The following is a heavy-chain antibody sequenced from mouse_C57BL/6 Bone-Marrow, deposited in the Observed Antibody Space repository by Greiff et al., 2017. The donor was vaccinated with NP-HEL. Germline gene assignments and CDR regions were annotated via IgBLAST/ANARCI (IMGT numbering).Heavy chain of an antibody. CDR2: ISSGGDYI. J-gene: IGHJ2*01. D-gene: IGHD2-3*01. V-gene: IGHV5-9-1*02. CDR1: GFTFSSYA. CDR3: TRDDDGYYDY. Sequence: EVKLEESGEGLVKPGGSLKLSCAASGFTFSSYAMSWVRQTPEKRLEWVAYISSGGDYIYYADTVKGRFTISSDNARNTLYLQMSSLKSEDTAMYYCTRDDDGYYDYWGQGTTLTVSS.